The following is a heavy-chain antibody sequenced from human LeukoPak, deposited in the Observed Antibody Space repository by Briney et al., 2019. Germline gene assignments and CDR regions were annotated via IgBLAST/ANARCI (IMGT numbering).Heavy chain of an antibody. D-gene: IGHD3-16*02. CDR1: GGSISSYY. CDR2: IYYSGST. Sequence: SETLSLTCTVSGGSISSYYWSWLRQPPGKGLEGIGYIYYSGSTNYNPSLKSRVTISVDTSKNQFSLKLSSVTAADTAVYYCARVDRYYFDYWGQGTLVTVSS. CDR3: ARVDRYYFDY. V-gene: IGHV4-59*01. J-gene: IGHJ4*02.